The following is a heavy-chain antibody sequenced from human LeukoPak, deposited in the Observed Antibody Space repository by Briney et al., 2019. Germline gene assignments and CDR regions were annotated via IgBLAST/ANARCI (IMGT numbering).Heavy chain of an antibody. CDR3: ARGVLGRRGRDRLHNDY. J-gene: IGHJ4*02. V-gene: IGHV4-34*01. CDR2: INHSGST. Sequence: SETLSLTCTVSGGSISSYYWSWIRQPPGKGLEWIGEINHSGSTNYNPSLKSRVTISVDTSKNQFSLKLNSVTAADTAVYYCARGVLGRRGRDRLHNDYWGQGSLVTVSS. CDR1: GGSISSYY. D-gene: IGHD2-8*01.